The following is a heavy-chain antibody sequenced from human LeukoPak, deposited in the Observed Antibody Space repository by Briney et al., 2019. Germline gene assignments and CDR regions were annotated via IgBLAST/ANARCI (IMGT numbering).Heavy chain of an antibody. V-gene: IGHV1-69*05. CDR2: IIPIFGTA. Sequence: GASVKVSCKASGGTFSSYAISWVRQAPGQGLEWMGRIIPIFGTANYAQKFQGRVTITTDESTSTAYMELSSLRSEDTAVYYCATKGDGYNSRFDYWGQGTLVTVSS. CDR3: ATKGDGYNSRFDY. D-gene: IGHD5-24*01. CDR1: GGTFSSYA. J-gene: IGHJ4*02.